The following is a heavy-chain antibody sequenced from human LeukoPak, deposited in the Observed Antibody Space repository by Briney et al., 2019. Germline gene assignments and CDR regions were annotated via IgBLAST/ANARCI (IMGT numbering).Heavy chain of an antibody. V-gene: IGHV4-34*01. J-gene: IGHJ5*02. Sequence: SETLSLTCAVYGGSLSGYYWSWIRQPPGKGLEWIGEINHSGSTNYNPSLKSRVTISVDTSKNQFSLKLSSVTAADTAVYYCARFSYYYDSSGYNWFDPWGQGTLVTVSS. CDR1: GGSLSGYY. CDR2: INHSGST. CDR3: ARFSYYYDSSGYNWFDP. D-gene: IGHD3-22*01.